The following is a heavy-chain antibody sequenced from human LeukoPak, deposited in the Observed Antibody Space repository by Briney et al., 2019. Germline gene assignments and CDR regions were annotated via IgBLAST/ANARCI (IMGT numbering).Heavy chain of an antibody. Sequence: ASVKVSCKASGYTFTSYDINWVRQATGQGLEWMGWMNPNSGNTDYAQKFQGRVTMTRNTSISTAYMELSSLRSEDTAVYYCAAEYSRSSEDYWGQGTLVTVSS. CDR2: MNPNSGNT. CDR1: GYTFTSYD. CDR3: AAEYSRSSEDY. J-gene: IGHJ4*02. D-gene: IGHD6-6*01. V-gene: IGHV1-8*01.